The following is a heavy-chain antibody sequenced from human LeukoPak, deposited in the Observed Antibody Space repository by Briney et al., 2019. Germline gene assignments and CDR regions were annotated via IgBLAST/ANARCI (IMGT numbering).Heavy chain of an antibody. V-gene: IGHV3-33*01. Sequence: GGSLRLSCAASGFTFSSYGMHWVRQAPGKGLEWVAVIWYDGSNKYYADSVKGRFTISRDNSKNTLYLQMNSLRAEDTAVYYCARGGRDYDSSGFRFDYWGQGTLVTVSS. D-gene: IGHD3-22*01. CDR3: ARGGRDYDSSGFRFDY. CDR2: IWYDGSNK. CDR1: GFTFSSYG. J-gene: IGHJ4*02.